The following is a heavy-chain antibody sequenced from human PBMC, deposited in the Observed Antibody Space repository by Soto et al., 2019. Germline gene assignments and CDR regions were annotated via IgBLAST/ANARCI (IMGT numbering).Heavy chain of an antibody. J-gene: IGHJ3*02. D-gene: IGHD1-7*01. CDR3: ARGQLGTTTDAFDI. V-gene: IGHV4-30-2*01. CDR2: IYHGGST. CDR1: GGSISSGDYS. Sequence: QLQLQESGSGLVKPSQTLSLTCAVSGGSISSGDYSWSWIRQPPGKGLEWIGYIYHGGSTYYNPSRKSRVTISLDRSKNQFSLNLSSVAAADTAMYYCARGQLGTTTDAFDIWGQGTMVTVSS.